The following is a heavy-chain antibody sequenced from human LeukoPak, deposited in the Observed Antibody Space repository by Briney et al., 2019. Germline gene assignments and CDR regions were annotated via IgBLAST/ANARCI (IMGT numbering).Heavy chain of an antibody. Sequence: GSLRLSCAASGFTFSSNGMNWVRQAPGKGLEWIGSIYYSGSTYYNPSLKSRVTISVDTSKNQFSLKLSSVTAADTAVYYCARDRGSSWYHYWGQGTLVTVSS. CDR1: GFTFSSNG. V-gene: IGHV4-39*07. J-gene: IGHJ4*02. D-gene: IGHD6-13*01. CDR3: ARDRGSSWYHY. CDR2: IYYSGST.